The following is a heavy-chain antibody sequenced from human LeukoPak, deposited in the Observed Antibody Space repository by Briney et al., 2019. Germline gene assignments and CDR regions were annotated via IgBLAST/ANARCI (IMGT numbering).Heavy chain of an antibody. Sequence: GGSLRLSCAASGVTFSSHSRNWVRQAPGKGLEWVSYISNSGSTIYYADSVKGRFTISRDNAKNSLYLQMNSLRAEDTAVYYCARGAYYYEDWGQGTLVTVSS. CDR1: GVTFSSHS. D-gene: IGHD3-22*01. CDR2: ISNSGSTI. CDR3: ARGAYYYED. V-gene: IGHV3-48*01. J-gene: IGHJ4*02.